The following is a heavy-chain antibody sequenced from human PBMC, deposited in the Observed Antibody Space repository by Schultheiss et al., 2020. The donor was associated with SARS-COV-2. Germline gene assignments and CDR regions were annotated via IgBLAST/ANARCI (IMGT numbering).Heavy chain of an antibody. CDR1: GGSFSGYY. V-gene: IGHV4-34*01. CDR3: ARDSNYGDYESRGLDV. CDR2: IYHSGST. J-gene: IGHJ6*02. D-gene: IGHD4-17*01. Sequence: SETLSLTCAVYGGSFSGYYWSWIRQPPGKGLEWIGEIYHSGSTNYNPSLKSRVTISVDKSKNQFSLNLSSVTAADTAVYYCARDSNYGDYESRGLDVWGQGTTVTVSS.